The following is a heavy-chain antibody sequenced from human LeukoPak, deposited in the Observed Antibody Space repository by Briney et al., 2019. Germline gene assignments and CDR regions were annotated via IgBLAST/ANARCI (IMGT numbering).Heavy chain of an antibody. D-gene: IGHD3-10*01. V-gene: IGHV7-4-1*02. J-gene: IGHJ5*02. CDR3: GKDSPYGSGSYLNWLDP. CDR2: INTDTGNP. Sequence: ASVKVSCKASGYTFTSYDINWVRQATGQGLEWMGWINTDTGNPTYAQGFTGRFVFSLDTSVSTAYLQISALKAEDTAVYYCGKDSPYGSGSYLNWLDPWGQGTLVTVSS. CDR1: GYTFTSYD.